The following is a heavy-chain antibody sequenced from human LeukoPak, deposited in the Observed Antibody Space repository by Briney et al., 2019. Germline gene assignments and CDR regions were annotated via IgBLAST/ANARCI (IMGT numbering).Heavy chain of an antibody. D-gene: IGHD2-2*01. CDR2: ISSSSSYI. Sequence: GGSLRLSCAASGFNFSNYSMNWVRQAPGKGLEWVSSISSSSSYIYYADSVKGRFTISRDNAKNSLYLQMNSLRAEDTAVYYCARVVVVPADIYYYGMDVWGQGTTVTVSS. CDR1: GFNFSNYS. J-gene: IGHJ6*02. V-gene: IGHV3-21*01. CDR3: ARVVVVPADIYYYGMDV.